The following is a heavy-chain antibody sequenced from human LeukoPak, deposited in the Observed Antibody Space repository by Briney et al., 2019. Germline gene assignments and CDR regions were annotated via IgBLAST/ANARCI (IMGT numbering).Heavy chain of an antibody. Sequence: GGSLRLSCAASGFTSSSYSMNWVRQAPGKGLEWVSSISSSSSYIYYADSVKGRFTISRDNAKNSLYLQMNSLRAEDTAVYYCARGTYCSGGSCYSFDYWGQGTLVTVSS. V-gene: IGHV3-21*01. D-gene: IGHD2-15*01. CDR1: GFTSSSYS. CDR2: ISSSSSYI. J-gene: IGHJ4*02. CDR3: ARGTYCSGGSCYSFDY.